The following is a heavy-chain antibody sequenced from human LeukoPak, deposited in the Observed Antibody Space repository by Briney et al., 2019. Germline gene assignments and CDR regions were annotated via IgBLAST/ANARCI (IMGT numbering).Heavy chain of an antibody. CDR1: GATYSSYA. V-gene: IGHV1-69*06. CDR3: VRGLVGAKE. D-gene: IGHD1-26*01. CDR2: IIPIFGTA. J-gene: IGHJ4*02. Sequence: SVKLSCKSSGATYSSYAISWVRQAPGHPLEWMGRIIPIFGTANYAQKFQGRVTITADKSTSTAYMELSSLRSEDTAVYYCVRGLVGAKEWGQGTLVTVSS.